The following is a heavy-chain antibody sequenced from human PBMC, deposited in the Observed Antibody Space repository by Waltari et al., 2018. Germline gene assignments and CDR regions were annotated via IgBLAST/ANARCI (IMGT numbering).Heavy chain of an antibody. J-gene: IGHJ2*01. CDR3: ARGPMTATGQGYFDI. CDR1: GGTFVSYA. Sequence: QVQLVQSGAEVKNPGSSVTVSCKASGGTFVSYAVSWVRQAPGQGLEWMGGIIPIFNTTNYPQKFQGRVTITADESTSTAFMELTSLKSDDTAFYYCARGPMTATGQGYFDIWGRGTLVTVSS. V-gene: IGHV1-69*01. CDR2: IIPIFNTT. D-gene: IGHD5-18*01.